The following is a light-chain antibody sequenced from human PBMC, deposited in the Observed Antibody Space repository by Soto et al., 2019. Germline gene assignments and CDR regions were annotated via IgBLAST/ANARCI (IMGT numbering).Light chain of an antibody. CDR2: GAS. V-gene: IGKV3-15*01. CDR3: QQYNNWPPET. J-gene: IGKJ1*01. CDR1: QSVSSN. Sequence: EIVMTQSPATLSVSPGERATLSCRASQSVSSNLAWYQQKPGQAPRLLIYGASTRATGIPARFSGSGSGTEFTLTISSLQSEDFAVYYGQQYNNWPPETFRQGTKVEI.